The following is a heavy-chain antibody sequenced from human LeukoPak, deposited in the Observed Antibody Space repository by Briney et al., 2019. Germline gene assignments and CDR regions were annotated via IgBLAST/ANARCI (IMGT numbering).Heavy chain of an antibody. J-gene: IGHJ4*02. CDR1: GYTFTSYG. CDR2: ISAYNGNT. V-gene: IGHV1-18*01. D-gene: IGHD3-3*01. Sequence: ASVKVSCKASGYTFTSYGISWVRQAPGQGLEWMGWISAYNGNTNYAQKLQGRVTMTTDTSTSTAYMEPRSLRSDDTAVYYCARVRRITIFGVVIRVFDYWGQGTLVTVSS. CDR3: ARVRRITIFGVVIRVFDY.